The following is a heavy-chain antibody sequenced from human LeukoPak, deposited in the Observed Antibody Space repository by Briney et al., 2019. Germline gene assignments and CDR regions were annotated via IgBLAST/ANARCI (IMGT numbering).Heavy chain of an antibody. CDR3: ARAAWIQLSGTETNWFDP. CDR2: IYYSGST. D-gene: IGHD5-18*01. CDR1: GGSIDSTNW. J-gene: IGHJ5*02. V-gene: IGHV4-59*01. Sequence: SETLSLTCDVSGGSIDSTNWWNWVRQPPGKGLEWIGYIYYSGSTNYNPSLKSRVTISVDTSKNQFSLKLSSVTAADTAVYYCARAAWIQLSGTETNWFDPWGQGTLVTVSS.